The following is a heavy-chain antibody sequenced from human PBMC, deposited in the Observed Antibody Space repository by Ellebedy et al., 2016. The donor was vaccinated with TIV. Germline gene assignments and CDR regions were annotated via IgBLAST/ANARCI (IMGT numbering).Heavy chain of an antibody. V-gene: IGHV3-7*03. D-gene: IGHD3-22*01. J-gene: IGHJ6*02. CDR3: AREGAYGDYSPGYYGMDV. Sequence: GGSLRLSCVASGFSFSSYWMSWVRQAPGKGLEWVANINQDGKKTYYVDSVEGRFTISRDNAKNSLYLQMNSLRVEDRAVYHCAREGAYGDYSPGYYGMDVWGQGTTVTVSS. CDR1: GFSFSSYW. CDR2: INQDGKKT.